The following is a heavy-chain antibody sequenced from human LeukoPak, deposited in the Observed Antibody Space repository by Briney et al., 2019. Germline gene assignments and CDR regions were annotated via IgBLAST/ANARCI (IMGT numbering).Heavy chain of an antibody. Sequence: GGSLRLSCAASGFTFSSYSMNWVRQAPGKGLEWVSSISSSSSYIYYADSVKGRFIISRDNAKNSVYLQMNSLRAEDTAVYYCARDRGYGDYPSWFDPWGQGTQVTVSS. CDR2: ISSSSSYI. D-gene: IGHD5-12*01. J-gene: IGHJ5*02. CDR1: GFTFSSYS. V-gene: IGHV3-21*01. CDR3: ARDRGYGDYPSWFDP.